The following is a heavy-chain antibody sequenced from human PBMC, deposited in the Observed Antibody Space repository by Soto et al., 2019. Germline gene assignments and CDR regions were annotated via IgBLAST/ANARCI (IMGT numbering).Heavy chain of an antibody. CDR3: ATDPYYYDSSGYPIVY. J-gene: IGHJ4*02. CDR1: GYTLTELS. CDR2: FDPEDGET. D-gene: IGHD3-22*01. Sequence: GASVKVSCKVSGYTLTELSMHWVRQAPGKGLEWMGGFDPEDGETIYAQKFQGRVTMTEDTSTDTAYMELSSLRSEDTAVYYCATDPYYYDSSGYPIVYWGQGTLVTVSS. V-gene: IGHV1-24*01.